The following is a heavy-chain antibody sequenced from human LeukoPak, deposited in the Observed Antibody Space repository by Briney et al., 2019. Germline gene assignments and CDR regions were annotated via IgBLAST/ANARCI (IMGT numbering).Heavy chain of an antibody. V-gene: IGHV3-53*01. CDR2: IYSGGST. Sequence: GGSLRLSCAASGFTVSSNYMGWVRQAPGKGLEWVSVIYSGGSTYYADSVKGRFTTSRDNSKNTLYLQMNSLRAEDTAVYYCARLYSGYDFHGMDVWGQGTTVTVSS. D-gene: IGHD5-12*01. CDR3: ARLYSGYDFHGMDV. CDR1: GFTVSSNY. J-gene: IGHJ6*02.